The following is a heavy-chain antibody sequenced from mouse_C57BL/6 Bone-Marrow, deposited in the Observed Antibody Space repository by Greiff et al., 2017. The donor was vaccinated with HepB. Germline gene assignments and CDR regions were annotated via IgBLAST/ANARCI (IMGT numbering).Heavy chain of an antibody. V-gene: IGHV1-15*01. CDR1: GYTFTDYE. CDR3: TRERRYV. Sequence: VQLQHSGAELVRPGASVTLSCKASGYTFTDYEMHWVKQTPVHGLEWIGAIDPETGGTAYNQKFKGKAILTADKSSSTAYMELRSLTSEDSAVYYCTRERRYVGGQGTTLTVSS. D-gene: IGHD1-1*01. J-gene: IGHJ2*01. CDR2: IDPETGGT.